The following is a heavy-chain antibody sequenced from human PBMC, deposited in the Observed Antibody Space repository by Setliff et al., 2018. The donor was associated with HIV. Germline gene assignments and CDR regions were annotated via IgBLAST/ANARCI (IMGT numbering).Heavy chain of an antibody. J-gene: IGHJ4*02. D-gene: IGHD3-22*01. CDR2: ISYDGSKK. CDR3: ARDLSYDYDRSSDTFDY. CDR1: GFTFSRYG. V-gene: IGHV3-30*04. Sequence: PGGSLRLSCAASGFTFSRYGMHWVRQAPGKGLEWVAFISYDGSKKYDADFVKGRFTISRDNAKNTLYLQMNSLRAEDTAVYYCARDLSYDYDRSSDTFDYWGQGTLVTVSS.